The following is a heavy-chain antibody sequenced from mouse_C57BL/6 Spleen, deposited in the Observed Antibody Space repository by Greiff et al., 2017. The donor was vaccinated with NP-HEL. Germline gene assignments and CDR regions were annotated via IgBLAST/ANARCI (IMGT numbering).Heavy chain of an antibody. Sequence: EVQLVESGGGLVQPGGSLSLSCAASGFTFTDYYMSWVRQPPGKALEWLGFIRNKANGYTTEYSASVKGRFTISRDNSQSILYLQMNALRAEDSATYYCARSIWYFDVWGTGTTVTVSS. J-gene: IGHJ1*03. CDR2: IRNKANGYTT. V-gene: IGHV7-3*01. CDR3: ARSIWYFDV. CDR1: GFTFTDYY.